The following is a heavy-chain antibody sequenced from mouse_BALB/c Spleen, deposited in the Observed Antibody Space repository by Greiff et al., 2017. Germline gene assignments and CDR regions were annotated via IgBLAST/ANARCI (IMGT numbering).Heavy chain of an antibody. D-gene: IGHD1-1*02. CDR3: AKGGNYFDY. CDR1: GYSITSDYA. V-gene: IGHV3-2*02. J-gene: IGHJ2*01. CDR2: ISYSGST. Sequence: DVQLQEPGPGLVKPSQSLSLTCTVTGYSITSDYAWDWIRPFPGNKLECMGYISYSGSTSYNPSLKSRISLTEDTSKNQYFLQLNSVTAEDTAPYYCAKGGNYFDYWGQGTTLTVSS.